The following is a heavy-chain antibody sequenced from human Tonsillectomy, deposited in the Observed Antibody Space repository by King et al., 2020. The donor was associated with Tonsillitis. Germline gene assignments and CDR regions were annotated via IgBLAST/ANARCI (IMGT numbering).Heavy chain of an antibody. D-gene: IGHD5-18*01. CDR1: GYTFTGYY. Sequence: QLVQSGAEVKKPGASVKVSCMPSGYTFTGYYIHWVRQAPGQGLEWMGWINPNGGDTNYAQNFQGRVTMTRDTSISTVYMELSGLKSDDTAVYYCARGGADNTAMVKTFDYWGQGTLVSVSS. CDR2: INPNGGDT. J-gene: IGHJ4*02. CDR3: ARGGADNTAMVKTFDY. V-gene: IGHV1-2*02.